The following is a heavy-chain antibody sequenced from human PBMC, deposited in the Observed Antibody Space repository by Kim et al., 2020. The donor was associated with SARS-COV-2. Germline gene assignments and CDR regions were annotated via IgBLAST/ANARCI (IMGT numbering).Heavy chain of an antibody. J-gene: IGHJ6*02. CDR1: GFTFSSYA. CDR2: IWYDGSNK. Sequence: GGSLRLSCAASGFTFSSYAMHWVRQAPGKGLEWVAVIWYDGSNKYYADSVKGRFTISRDNSKNTLYLQMNSLRAEDTAVYYCAKDMGILHYGMDVWGQGTTVTVSS. D-gene: IGHD2-15*01. CDR3: AKDMGILHYGMDV. V-gene: IGHV3-33*06.